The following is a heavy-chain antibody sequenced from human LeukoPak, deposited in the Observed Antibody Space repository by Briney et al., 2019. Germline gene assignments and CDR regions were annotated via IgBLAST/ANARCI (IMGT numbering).Heavy chain of an antibody. CDR2: IYYSGST. Sequence: SETLSLTCTVSGGPISSYYWSWIRQPPGKGLEWIGYIYYSGSTNYNPSLKSRVTISVDTSKNQFSLKLSSVTAADTAVYYCARALRAVAGTLFDYWGQGTLVTVSS. CDR3: ARALRAVAGTLFDY. CDR1: GGPISSYY. V-gene: IGHV4-59*01. D-gene: IGHD6-19*01. J-gene: IGHJ4*02.